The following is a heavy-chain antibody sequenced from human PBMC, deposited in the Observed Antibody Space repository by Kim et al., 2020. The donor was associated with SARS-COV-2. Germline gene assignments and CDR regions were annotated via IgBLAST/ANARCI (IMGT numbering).Heavy chain of an antibody. CDR3: ARDGPRRDYYYYYGMDV. V-gene: IGHV3-48*02. J-gene: IGHJ6*02. CDR1: EFTFSSYS. CDR2: ISSSSSTI. Sequence: GGSLRLSCAASEFTFSSYSMNWVRQAPGKGLEWVSYISSSSSTIYYADSVKGRFTISRDNVKNSLYLQMNSLRDEDTAVYYCARDGPRRDYYYYYGMDVWGQGTTVTISS.